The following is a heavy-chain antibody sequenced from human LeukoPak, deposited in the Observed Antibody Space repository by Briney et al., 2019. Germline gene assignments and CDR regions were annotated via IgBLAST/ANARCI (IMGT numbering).Heavy chain of an antibody. D-gene: IGHD6-6*01. J-gene: IGHJ4*02. CDR1: GFTFSSYE. Sequence: GGSLRLSCAASGFTFSSYEMNWVRQAPGKGLEWVSYISSSGSTIYYADSVKGRFTISRDNAMNSLYLQMNSLRAEDTAVYYCARDQQLAYFDYWGQGTLVTVSS. CDR2: ISSSGSTI. V-gene: IGHV3-48*03. CDR3: ARDQQLAYFDY.